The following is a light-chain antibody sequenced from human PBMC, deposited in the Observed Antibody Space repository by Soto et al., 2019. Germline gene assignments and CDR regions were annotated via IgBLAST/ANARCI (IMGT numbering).Light chain of an antibody. Sequence: QSALTQPASVSGSPGQSITISCTGTSSDVGGYNYVSWYQQHPGKAPKLIIYEVSNRPSGVSNRFSGSKSGNTASLTISGLQAEDEADYYCSSYTSSSTPNWVFGGGTQLTVL. CDR3: SSYTSSSTPNWV. J-gene: IGLJ3*02. CDR2: EVS. CDR1: SSDVGGYNY. V-gene: IGLV2-14*01.